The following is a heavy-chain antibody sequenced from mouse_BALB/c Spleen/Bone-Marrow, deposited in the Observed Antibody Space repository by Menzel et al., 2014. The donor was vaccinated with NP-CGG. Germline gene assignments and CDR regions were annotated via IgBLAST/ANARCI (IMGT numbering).Heavy chain of an antibody. CDR1: GFTFSSFG. CDR2: ISSGSRTI. D-gene: IGHD4-1*01. J-gene: IGHJ2*01. V-gene: IGHV5-17*02. CDR3: TRGGNWEDFDY. Sequence: VMLVESGGGLVQPGGSRKLSCAASGFTFSSFGMHWVRQAPEKGLEWVAYISSGSRTIYYADTVKGRFTISRDNPKNTLFLQMTGLRSEDTAMYYCTRGGNWEDFDYWGQGTTLTVSS.